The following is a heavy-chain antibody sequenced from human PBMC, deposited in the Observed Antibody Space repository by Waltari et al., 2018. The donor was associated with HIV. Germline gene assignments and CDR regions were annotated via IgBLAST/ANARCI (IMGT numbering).Heavy chain of an antibody. V-gene: IGHV3-33*01. CDR1: GLIFRIYG. CDR2: IWADGSNK. CDR3: ASAAGPFDN. D-gene: IGHD6-13*01. J-gene: IGHJ4*02. Sequence: QVQLVESGGGVVQPGRSLRLSCEASGLIFRIYGMHLVRQAPGKGLEWVAVIWADGSNKYYADSVKGRFTISRDNCKNTLYLQMNSLRAEDTAVYYCASAAGPFDNWGQGTLVTVSS.